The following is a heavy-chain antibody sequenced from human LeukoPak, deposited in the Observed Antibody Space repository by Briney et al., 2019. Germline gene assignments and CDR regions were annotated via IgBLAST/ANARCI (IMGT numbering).Heavy chain of an antibody. CDR3: ARELYGRFEY. CDR1: GYNFITYG. J-gene: IGHJ4*02. Sequence: ASVKVSCKASGYNFITYGISWVRQAPGQGLEWMGWINPYNGDTKYTQKLQGRVTMTTDTSTSTVYMELRSLRSDDTAVYYCARELYGRFEYWRQGTLVTVPS. CDR2: INPYNGDT. V-gene: IGHV1-18*01. D-gene: IGHD3-3*01.